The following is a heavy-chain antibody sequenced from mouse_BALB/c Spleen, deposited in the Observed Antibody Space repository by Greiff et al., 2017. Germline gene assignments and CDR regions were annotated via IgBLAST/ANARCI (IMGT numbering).Heavy chain of an antibody. D-gene: IGHD2-1*01. Sequence: EVQLVESGPGLVKPSQSLSLTCTVTGYSITSDYAWNWIRQFPGNKLEWMGYISYSGSTSYNPSLKSRISITRDTSKNQFFLQLNSVTTEDTATYYCARRGNWFAYWGQGTLVTVSA. CDR2: ISYSGST. CDR3: ARRGNWFAY. CDR1: GYSITSDYA. V-gene: IGHV3-2*02. J-gene: IGHJ3*01.